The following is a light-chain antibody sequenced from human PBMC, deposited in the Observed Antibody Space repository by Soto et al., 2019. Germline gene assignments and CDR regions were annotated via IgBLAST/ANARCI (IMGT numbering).Light chain of an antibody. Sequence: DIQMTQSPSTLSASVGDRVTITCRASQSINIWLAWYQQKPGKAPKLLIYKASSLESGVPSRFSGSGSGTEFTLTISSLQPDDFATYYCQQYSNYRTFGQGTKVEIK. CDR2: KAS. J-gene: IGKJ1*01. CDR1: QSINIW. CDR3: QQYSNYRT. V-gene: IGKV1-5*03.